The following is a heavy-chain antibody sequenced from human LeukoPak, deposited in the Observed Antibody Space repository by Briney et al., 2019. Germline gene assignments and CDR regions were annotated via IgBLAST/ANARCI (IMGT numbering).Heavy chain of an antibody. J-gene: IGHJ4*02. CDR1: AYTFTNYD. CDR3: ARESQEGAFDY. V-gene: IGHV1-18*01. CDR2: ISVYTGNT. Sequence: ASVKVSCKASAYTFTNYDIIWVRQAPGQGLEWMGWISVYTGNTNHAQKLQGRVTMTTDTSTSTAYMELRSLRSDDTAVYYCARESQEGAFDYWGQGTLVTVSS.